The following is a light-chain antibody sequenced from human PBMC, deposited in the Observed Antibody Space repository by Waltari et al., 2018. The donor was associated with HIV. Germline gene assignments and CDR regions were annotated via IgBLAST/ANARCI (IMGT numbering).Light chain of an antibody. V-gene: IGLV2-8*01. J-gene: IGLJ2*01. CDR2: EVL. Sequence: QSALTQPPSASGSPGQSVTISCTGTSSDIGDYDYVSLYQHQPSEAPKLLIYEVLNRPSGVPHRFSGSKSGNTASLTVSGLQAEDEADYYCSSYGGNSNVIFGGGTKLTVL. CDR1: SSDIGDYDY. CDR3: SSYGGNSNVI.